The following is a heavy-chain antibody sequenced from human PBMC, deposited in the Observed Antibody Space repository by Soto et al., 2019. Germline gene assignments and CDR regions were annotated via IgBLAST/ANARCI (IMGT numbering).Heavy chain of an antibody. V-gene: IGHV3-53*01. CDR1: GFTVSSNY. CDR2: IHNDGYT. D-gene: IGHD6-6*01. CDR3: AREPGSSRYYFGLDV. J-gene: IGHJ6*02. Sequence: GGSLRLSCAASGFTVSSNYMTWVRQAPGKGLEWVSVIHNDGYTYYADSAKGRFTISRDNSKNTLFLQLNSLRVEDTAVYYCAREPGSSRYYFGLDVWGQGTTVTVSS.